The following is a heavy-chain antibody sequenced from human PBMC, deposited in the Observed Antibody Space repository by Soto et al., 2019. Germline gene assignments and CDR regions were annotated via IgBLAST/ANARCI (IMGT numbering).Heavy chain of an antibody. J-gene: IGHJ4*02. CDR1: GYTFTSYY. V-gene: IGHV1-46*01. Sequence: ASVKVSCKASGYTFTSYYMHWVRQAPGQGLEWMGIINPSGGSTSYAQKFQDRVTMTRDTSTSTVYMELSSLRSEDTAVYYCARADDLTTGYSSGCLQYWGQGTLVTVSS. CDR2: INPSGGST. D-gene: IGHD6-19*01. CDR3: ARADDLTTGYSSGCLQY.